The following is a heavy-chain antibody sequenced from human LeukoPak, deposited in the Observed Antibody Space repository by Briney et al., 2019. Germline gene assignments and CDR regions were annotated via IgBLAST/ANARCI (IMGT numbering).Heavy chain of an antibody. Sequence: GESLRLSRAASGFTFIAVDWVRQAPGMGLEWVSTINSVDDTYYSESVRGRFTVSRDKSKNTVYLHMNGLRAEDTAVYHCAKWFRGSGSDRFYDKWGQGTLVTVSS. J-gene: IGHJ4*02. CDR2: INSVDDT. D-gene: IGHD3-10*01. CDR3: AKWFRGSGSDRFYDK. CDR1: GFTFIA. V-gene: IGHV3-23*01.